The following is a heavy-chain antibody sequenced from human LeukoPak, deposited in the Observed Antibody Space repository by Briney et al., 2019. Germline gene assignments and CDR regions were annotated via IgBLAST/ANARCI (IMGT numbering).Heavy chain of an antibody. J-gene: IGHJ5*02. CDR3: ARAAAETGAFRDNWFDP. CDR1: GFTFSRYD. D-gene: IGHD6-13*01. CDR2: TSDDGKKK. Sequence: GRSLRLSCVAFGFTFSRYDVHWVRQAPGKGLEWVAVTSDDGKKKIYADSVKGRFTISRDNSKNTLYLQMSSPRAEDTALYYCARAAAETGAFRDNWFDPWGQGTLVTVSS. V-gene: IGHV3-30*04.